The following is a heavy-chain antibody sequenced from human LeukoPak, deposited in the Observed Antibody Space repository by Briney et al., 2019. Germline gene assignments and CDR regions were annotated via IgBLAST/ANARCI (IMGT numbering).Heavy chain of an antibody. V-gene: IGHV3-23*01. CDR3: ARSPGGSTNHYYYYGMDV. D-gene: IGHD2-2*01. J-gene: IGHJ6*02. CDR1: GFTFSTYA. Sequence: PGGSLRLSCAASGFTFSTYAVNWVRQAPGKGLEWVSTISGSGDSTYYADSVKGRFTISRDNSKNTLYLQMNSLRAEDTAVYYCARSPGGSTNHYYYYGMDVWGQGTTVTVSS. CDR2: ISGSGDST.